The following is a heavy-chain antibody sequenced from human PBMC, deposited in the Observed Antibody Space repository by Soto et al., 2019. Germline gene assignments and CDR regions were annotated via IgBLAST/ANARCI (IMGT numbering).Heavy chain of an antibody. D-gene: IGHD6-19*01. Sequence: QVQLVQSGAEVKKPGSSVKVSCKASGGTFSSYAISWVRQAPGQGLEWMGGIIPIFGTANYAQKFQGRVTITADESTSRAYRELSSLGCEDTAVYYCARGGGSGRIAVAGMFDYWGQGTLVTVSS. CDR3: ARGGGSGRIAVAGMFDY. J-gene: IGHJ4*02. CDR1: GGTFSSYA. CDR2: IIPIFGTA. V-gene: IGHV1-69*01.